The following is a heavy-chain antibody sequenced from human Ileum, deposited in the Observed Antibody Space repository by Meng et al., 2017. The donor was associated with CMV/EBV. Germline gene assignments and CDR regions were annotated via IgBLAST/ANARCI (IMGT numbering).Heavy chain of an antibody. CDR2: INHGGGT. CDR3: ARDPRSQHYYDSSPEGY. J-gene: IGHJ4*02. CDR1: GGSFSGHY. V-gene: IGHV4-34*01. Sequence: GSLRLSCAVSGGSFSGHYWSWIRQPPGRGLEWIGEINHGGGTHHNPSLKTRVTLSVDTSKNQFSLKLSSVTAADTAVYYCARDPRSQHYYDSSPEGYWGQGTLVTVSS. D-gene: IGHD3-22*01.